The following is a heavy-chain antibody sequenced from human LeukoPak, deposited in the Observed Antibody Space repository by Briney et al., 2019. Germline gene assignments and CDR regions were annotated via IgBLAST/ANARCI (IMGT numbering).Heavy chain of an antibody. CDR1: GGSIDSTNW. D-gene: IGHD3-16*02. CDR3: ARSHDYLWGNYPDY. V-gene: IGHV4/OR15-8*01. J-gene: IGHJ4*02. CDR2: IHHDGRI. Sequence: SETLSLTCDVSGGSIDSTNWWNWVRQPPGKGLEWIGEIHHDGRINYNPSLKSRVTLSVDKSKNQFSLRLNSVTAADTAMYYCARSHDYLWGNYPDYWGQGTLVTVSS.